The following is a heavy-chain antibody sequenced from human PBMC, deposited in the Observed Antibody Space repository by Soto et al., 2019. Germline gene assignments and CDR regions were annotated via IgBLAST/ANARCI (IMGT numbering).Heavy chain of an antibody. D-gene: IGHD3-22*01. V-gene: IGHV3-53*01. Sequence: LRLSCVASGFAVSNNYMNWVRQAPGKGLEWVSVVYSGGTTYYADSVRGRFAVSRDDSKNTLFLQMSSLRAEDTAVYYCARAGSPFDSDSSGYWGFDHWGQGTLVTVSS. CDR2: VYSGGTT. J-gene: IGHJ4*02. CDR3: ARAGSPFDSDSSGYWGFDH. CDR1: GFAVSNNY.